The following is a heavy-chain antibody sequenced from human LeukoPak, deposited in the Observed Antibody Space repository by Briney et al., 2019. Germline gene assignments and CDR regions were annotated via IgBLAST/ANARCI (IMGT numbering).Heavy chain of an antibody. Sequence: PSETLSLTCAVYGGSFNGYFWSWIRQPPGKGLEWIGEIDHSGGANYNPSLKSRVTISLDTSKNQFSLRLTSVTAADTAMYHCARGHRNRSSWQRGGGYDYWGQGTLVTVSS. J-gene: IGHJ4*02. D-gene: IGHD6-13*01. V-gene: IGHV4-34*01. CDR2: IDHSGGA. CDR3: ARGHRNRSSWQRGGGYDY. CDR1: GGSFNGYF.